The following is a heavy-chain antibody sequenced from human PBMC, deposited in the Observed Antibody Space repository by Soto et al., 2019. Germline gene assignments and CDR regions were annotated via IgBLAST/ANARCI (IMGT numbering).Heavy chain of an antibody. Sequence: PSGPPLLTRTLPGCPISRGGYYRGWVRQPPGKGRGWIGYIYYSGSTYYNPSLKSRVTISVDTSKNQFSLKLSSVTAADTAVYYCARVVYCSSTSCYRGDYGMDVWGQGTTVTVSS. CDR3: ARVVYCSSTSCYRGDYGMDV. D-gene: IGHD2-2*01. V-gene: IGHV4-30-4*01. J-gene: IGHJ6*02. CDR1: GCPISRGGYY. CDR2: IYYSGST.